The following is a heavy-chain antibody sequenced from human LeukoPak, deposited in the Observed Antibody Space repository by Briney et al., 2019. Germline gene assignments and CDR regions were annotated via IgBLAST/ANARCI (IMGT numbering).Heavy chain of an antibody. J-gene: IGHJ4*02. Sequence: ASVKVSCKASGYTFTSYGISWVRQAPGQGLEWMGWISAYNGNTNYAQKLQGRVTMTTDTSTSTAYMELRSLRSDDTAVYYCARVDSSHNELYYLDYWGQGTLVTVSS. V-gene: IGHV1-18*01. CDR3: ARVDSSHNELYYLDY. CDR2: ISAYNGNT. CDR1: GYTFTSYG. D-gene: IGHD6-13*01.